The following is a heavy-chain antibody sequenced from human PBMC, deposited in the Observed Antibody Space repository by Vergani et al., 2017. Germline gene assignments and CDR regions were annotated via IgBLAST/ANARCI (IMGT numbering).Heavy chain of an antibody. CDR2: ISGSGGST. J-gene: IGHJ4*02. Sequence: EVQLVESGGGLVQPGGSLRLSCAASGFTFSSYAMSWVRQAPGKGLEWVSAISGSGGSTYYADSVKGRFTISRDNSKNTLYLQMNSLRAEDTAVYYCAKDTDFWNGSTYYFDYWGQGTLVTVSS. CDR3: AKDTDFWNGSTYYFDY. V-gene: IGHV3-23*04. D-gene: IGHD3-3*01. CDR1: GFTFSSYA.